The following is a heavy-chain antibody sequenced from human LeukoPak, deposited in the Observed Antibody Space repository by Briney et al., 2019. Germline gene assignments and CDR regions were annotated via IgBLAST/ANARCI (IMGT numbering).Heavy chain of an antibody. CDR3: ARGSCSSTSCPFDY. CDR2: IFHSGST. D-gene: IGHD2-2*01. Sequence: SETLSLTCAVSGYSINSGYYWGWIRQPPGKGLEWIRSIFHSGSTYYNPSLKSRVTISVDTSKNQFSLKLSSATAADTAVYYCARGSCSSTSCPFDYWGQGTLVTVSS. CDR1: GYSINSGYY. J-gene: IGHJ4*02. V-gene: IGHV4-38-2*01.